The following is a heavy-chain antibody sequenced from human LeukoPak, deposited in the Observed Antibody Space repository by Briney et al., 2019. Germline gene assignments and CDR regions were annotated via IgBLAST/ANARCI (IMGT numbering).Heavy chain of an antibody. CDR1: GGSFTFTSHA. J-gene: IGHJ3*02. CDR3: AGFFYDNSGDAFDI. V-gene: IGHV1-69*13. CDR2: LIPIYGSA. Sequence: SVKVSCTASGGSFTFTSHAISWVRQAPGQGLEWMGGLIPIYGSANYAQKFQGRVTITSDESTRTVFMELSSLRPEDSAVYYCAGFFYDNSGDAFDIWGQGTIVTVSS. D-gene: IGHD3-22*01.